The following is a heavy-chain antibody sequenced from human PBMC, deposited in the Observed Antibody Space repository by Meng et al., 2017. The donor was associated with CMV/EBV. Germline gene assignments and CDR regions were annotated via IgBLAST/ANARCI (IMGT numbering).Heavy chain of an antibody. D-gene: IGHD4-23*01. V-gene: IGHV4-39*07. Sequence: QLQQRESGHEWGNPSVHLSLPCTVSGGPNSSSSHYWGWIRQPPGKGLEWIGSIYYSGSTYYNPSLKSRVTMSVDTSKNQFSLKLSSVTAADTAVYYCARVLRWNGVIDYWGQGTLVTVSS. J-gene: IGHJ4*02. CDR2: IYYSGST. CDR1: GGPNSSSSHY. CDR3: ARVLRWNGVIDY.